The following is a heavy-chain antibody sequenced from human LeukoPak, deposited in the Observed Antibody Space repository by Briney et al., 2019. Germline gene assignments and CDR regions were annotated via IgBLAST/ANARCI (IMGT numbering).Heavy chain of an antibody. J-gene: IGHJ4*02. CDR1: GFTFGDYA. D-gene: IGHD1-1*01. CDR2: IRSKAYGEIA. CDR3: TRDRGAYNLYDY. Sequence: GGSLRLSCTASGFTFGDYAMSWIRQAPGKGLEWVGFIRSKAYGEIADYAASVKGRFTISRDDSKAIAYLQMNSLKTEDTAVYHCTRDRGAYNLYDYWGQGTLVTVSS. V-gene: IGHV3-49*03.